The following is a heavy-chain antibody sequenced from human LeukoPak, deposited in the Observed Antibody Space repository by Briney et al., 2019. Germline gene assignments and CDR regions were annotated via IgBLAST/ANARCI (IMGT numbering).Heavy chain of an antibody. Sequence: PSETLSLTCTVSGDSISSGSYYWSWIRQPPGKGLEWIGYIYYSGSTNYNPSLKSRVTISVDTSKNQFSLKLSSVTAADTAVYYCARGPNAYYYDSSGYYYAEYWGQGTLVTVSS. J-gene: IGHJ4*02. D-gene: IGHD3-22*01. CDR2: IYYSGST. CDR3: ARGPNAYYYDSSGYYYAEY. V-gene: IGHV4-61*01. CDR1: GDSISSGSYY.